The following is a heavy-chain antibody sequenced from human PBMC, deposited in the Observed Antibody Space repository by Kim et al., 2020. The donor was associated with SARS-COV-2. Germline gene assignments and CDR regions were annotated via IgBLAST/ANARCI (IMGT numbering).Heavy chain of an antibody. Sequence: ASVKVSCKASGYTFTNYWVHWVRQAPGQGLEWMGMINPSGDFTRYAQNFQGRLTTTFDTSTSTVYMEMSSLTSDDTAVYWCARAWFQTFDFWGQGTVVTV. V-gene: IGHV1-46*01. CDR3: ARAWFQTFDF. D-gene: IGHD3-10*01. J-gene: IGHJ4*02. CDR2: INPSGDFT. CDR1: GYTFTNYW.